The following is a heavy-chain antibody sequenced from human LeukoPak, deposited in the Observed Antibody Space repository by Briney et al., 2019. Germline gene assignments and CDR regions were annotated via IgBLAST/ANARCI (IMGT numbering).Heavy chain of an antibody. Sequence: SETLSLTCTVSGGSISSYYWSWIRQPPGKGLEWIGYIYYSGSTNYNPSLKSRVTISVDTSKSQFSLKLSSVTAADTAVYYCARVLGSIVVSNAFDIWGQGTMVTVSS. V-gene: IGHV4-59*01. CDR2: IYYSGST. CDR1: GGSISSYY. J-gene: IGHJ3*02. D-gene: IGHD3-22*01. CDR3: ARVLGSIVVSNAFDI.